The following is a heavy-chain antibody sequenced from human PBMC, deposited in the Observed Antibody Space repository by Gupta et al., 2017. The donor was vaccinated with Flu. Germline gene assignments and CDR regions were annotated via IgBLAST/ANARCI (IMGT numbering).Heavy chain of an antibody. CDR3: AKNRASGTTKGACDI. Sequence: MHWVRQAPGRGLEWVSSISRISRFIFYADSVKGRFSVSRDNAKNSVYLQMNSLRAEDTAVYYCAKNRASGTTKGACDIGGQGTKVTVSA. V-gene: IGHV3-21*06. CDR2: ISRISRFI. J-gene: IGHJ3*02. D-gene: IGHD1-1*01.